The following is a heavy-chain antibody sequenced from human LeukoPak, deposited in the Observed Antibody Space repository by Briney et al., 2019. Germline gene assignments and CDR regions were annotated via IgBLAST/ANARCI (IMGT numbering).Heavy chain of an antibody. Sequence: GGSLRLSCAASGFTFSSYWMSWVRQAPGKGLEWVANIKQDGSEKYYVDSVKGRFTISRDNAKNSLYLQMNSLRAEDTAVYYCAREPSSYSDAFDIWGQGTMVTVSS. CDR2: IKQDGSEK. CDR1: GFTFSSYW. CDR3: AREPSSYSDAFDI. V-gene: IGHV3-7*01. J-gene: IGHJ3*02. D-gene: IGHD6-13*01.